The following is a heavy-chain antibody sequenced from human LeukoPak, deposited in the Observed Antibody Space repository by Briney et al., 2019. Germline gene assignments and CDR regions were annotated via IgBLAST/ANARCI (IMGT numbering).Heavy chain of an antibody. Sequence: GGSLRLSCAASGFAFSDHCMDWVRQAPGKGLEWVGRTRAKANSYTTEYAASVRGRFTISRDDSENSLSLQMDSLKTEDTAVYYCTSRRGLGQPFDYWGQGTLVTVSS. D-gene: IGHD3/OR15-3a*01. CDR1: GFAFSDHC. CDR3: TSRRGLGQPFDY. V-gene: IGHV3-72*01. CDR2: TRAKANSYTT. J-gene: IGHJ4*02.